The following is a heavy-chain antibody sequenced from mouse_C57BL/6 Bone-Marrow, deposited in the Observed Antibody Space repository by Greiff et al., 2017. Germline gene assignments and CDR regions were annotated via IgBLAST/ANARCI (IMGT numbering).Heavy chain of an antibody. D-gene: IGHD2-3*01. J-gene: IGHJ2*01. CDR2: INYDGSST. Sequence: EVNVVESEGGLVQPGRSMKLSCTASGFTFSDYYMAWVRQVPEKGLEWVANINYDGSSTYYLDSLKSRFIISRDNAKNILYLQMSSLKSEDTATYYCAREGDDGYYAFDYWGQGTTLTVSS. V-gene: IGHV5-16*01. CDR3: AREGDDGYYAFDY. CDR1: GFTFSDYY.